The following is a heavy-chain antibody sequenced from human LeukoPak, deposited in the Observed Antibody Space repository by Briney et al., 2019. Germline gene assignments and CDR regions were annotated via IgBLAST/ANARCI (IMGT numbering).Heavy chain of an antibody. V-gene: IGHV3-23*01. D-gene: IGHD6-13*01. CDR2: ISGGGGST. Sequence: GGSLRLSCAASGFTFSSYAMSWVRQAPGKGLEWVSAISGGGGSTYYADSVKGRFTISRDNSKNTLYLQMNSLRAEDTAVYYCAKSIAAAGVLTYYFDYWGQGTLVTVSS. J-gene: IGHJ4*02. CDR3: AKSIAAAGVLTYYFDY. CDR1: GFTFSSYA.